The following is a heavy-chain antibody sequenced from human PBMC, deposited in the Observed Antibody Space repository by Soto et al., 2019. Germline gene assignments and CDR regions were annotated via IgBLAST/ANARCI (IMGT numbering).Heavy chain of an antibody. J-gene: IGHJ6*02. CDR1: GYTFTSYA. CDR3: ARETVTTLYYYYCGMDV. Sequence: QVQLVQSGAEVKKPGASVKVSCKASGYTFTSYAMHWVRQAPGQRLEWMGWINAGNGNTKYSQKFQGRFTITRDTSARTAYMELSSLRSEDTAVYYCARETVTTLYYYYCGMDVWGQGTTVTVSS. D-gene: IGHD4-17*01. V-gene: IGHV1-3*01. CDR2: INAGNGNT.